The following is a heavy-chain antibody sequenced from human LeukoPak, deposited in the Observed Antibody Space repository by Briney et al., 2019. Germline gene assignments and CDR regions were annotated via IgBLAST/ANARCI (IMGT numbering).Heavy chain of an antibody. CDR1: GYSFSTHW. CDR2: INPSGGFT. V-gene: IGHV1-46*01. D-gene: IGHD2-21*01. J-gene: IGHJ3*02. Sequence: GASVKVSCKASGYSFSTHWMHWVRQAPGQGLERMGIINPSGGFTSYAQKLQGRVTVTRDMSTSTVYMELSNLRSEDTAVYYCARASNPVIHAFDIWGQGTMVTVSS. CDR3: ARASNPVIHAFDI.